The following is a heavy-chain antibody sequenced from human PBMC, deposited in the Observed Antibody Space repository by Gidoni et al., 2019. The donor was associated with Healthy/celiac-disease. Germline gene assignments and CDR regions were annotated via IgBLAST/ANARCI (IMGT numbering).Heavy chain of an antibody. CDR2: IIPIFGTA. CDR1: GVTFSSYP. D-gene: IGHD2-15*01. Sequence: QVQLVQSGAEVKKPGSSVKVSCKASGVTFSSYPITWVRQAPGQGLEWMGGIIPIFGTANYAQKFQGRVTITADESTSTAYMELSSLRSEETAVYYCARRGPLGYCSGGSCYSQFDYWGQGTLVTVSS. J-gene: IGHJ4*02. V-gene: IGHV1-69*01. CDR3: ARRGPLGYCSGGSCYSQFDY.